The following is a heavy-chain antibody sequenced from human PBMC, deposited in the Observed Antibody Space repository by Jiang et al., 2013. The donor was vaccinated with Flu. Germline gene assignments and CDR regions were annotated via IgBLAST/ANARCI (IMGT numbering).Heavy chain of an antibody. Sequence: GSSVKVSCKASGGTFSSYAISWVRQAPGQGLEWMGGIIPIFGTANYAQKFQGRVTITADESTSTAYMELSSLRSEDTAVYYCARGGVVGGSLTGTRYYYGMDVWGQGTTVTVSS. CDR1: GGTFSSYA. CDR2: IIPIFGTA. D-gene: IGHD1-26*01. J-gene: IGHJ6*02. CDR3: ARGGVVGGSLTGTRYYYGMDV. V-gene: IGHV1-69*01.